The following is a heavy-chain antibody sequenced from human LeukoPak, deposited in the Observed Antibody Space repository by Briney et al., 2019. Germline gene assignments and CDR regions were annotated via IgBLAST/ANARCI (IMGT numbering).Heavy chain of an antibody. V-gene: IGHV1-69*04. CDR2: IIPILGIA. J-gene: IGHJ4*02. CDR3: AREPRVTMVRGVTIFDY. D-gene: IGHD3-10*01. Sequence: SVKVSCKASGGTFSSYAISWVRQAPGQGLEWMGRIIPILGIADYAQKFQGRVTITADKSTSTAYMELSSLRSEDTAVYYCAREPRVTMVRGVTIFDYWGQGTLATVSS. CDR1: GGTFSSYA.